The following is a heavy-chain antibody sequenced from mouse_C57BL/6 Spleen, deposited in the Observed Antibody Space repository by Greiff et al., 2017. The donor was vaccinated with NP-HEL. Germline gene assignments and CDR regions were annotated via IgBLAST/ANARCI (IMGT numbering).Heavy chain of an antibody. CDR1: GFSFNTYA. CDR3: VRHDYDSPMDY. V-gene: IGHV10-1*01. Sequence: EVKVVESGGGLVQPKGSLKLSCAASGFSFNTYAMNWVRQAPGKGLEWVARIRSKSNNYATYYADSVKDRFTISRDDSESMLYLQMNNLKTEDTAMYYCVRHDYDSPMDYWGQGTSVTVSS. D-gene: IGHD2-4*01. CDR2: IRSKSNNYAT. J-gene: IGHJ4*01.